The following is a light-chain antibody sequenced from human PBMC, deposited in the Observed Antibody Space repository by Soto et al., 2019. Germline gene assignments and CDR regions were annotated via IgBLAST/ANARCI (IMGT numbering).Light chain of an antibody. CDR2: GAS. V-gene: IGKV3-15*01. Sequence: EIVMTQSPATLSLSPGERVTLSCRASQNVSNNLAGYQQKPGQAPRLLIYGASTSATGIPARFSGSGSGTEFSLSISSLQSEDFAMYDCQHYHNWPPWTFGKGTKVEIK. CDR1: QNVSNN. J-gene: IGKJ1*01. CDR3: QHYHNWPPWT.